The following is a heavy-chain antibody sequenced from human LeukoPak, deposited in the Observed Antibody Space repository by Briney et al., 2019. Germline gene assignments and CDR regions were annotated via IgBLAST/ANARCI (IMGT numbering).Heavy chain of an antibody. CDR3: AKDDSDYYGSGSLWDADGFDY. V-gene: IGHV3-23*01. D-gene: IGHD3-10*01. CDR2: ISGSGGST. CDR1: GFTFSSYA. J-gene: IGHJ4*02. Sequence: GGSLILSCAASGFTFSSYAMSWVRQAPGKGLEWVSAISGSGGSTYYADSVKGRFTISRDNSKNTLYLQMNSLRAEDTAVYYCAKDDSDYYGSGSLWDADGFDYWGQGTLVTVSS.